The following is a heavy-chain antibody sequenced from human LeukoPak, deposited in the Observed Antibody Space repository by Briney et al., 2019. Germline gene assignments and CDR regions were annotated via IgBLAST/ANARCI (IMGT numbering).Heavy chain of an antibody. CDR2: INHSGST. D-gene: IGHD2-15*01. V-gene: IGHV4-34*01. J-gene: IGHJ4*02. Sequence: ASETLSLTCAVYGGSFSGSYWNWIRQPPGKGLEWIGEINHSGSTNYNPSLKSRVTISVDTSKNQFSLKLRSVTAADTAVYYCAGRQWYLLTTTPDYWGQGTLVTVSS. CDR1: GGSFSGSY. CDR3: AGRQWYLLTTTPDY.